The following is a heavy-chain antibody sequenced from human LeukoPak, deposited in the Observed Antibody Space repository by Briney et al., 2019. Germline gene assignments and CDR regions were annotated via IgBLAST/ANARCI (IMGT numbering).Heavy chain of an antibody. D-gene: IGHD6-19*01. CDR1: GFTFSSYA. V-gene: IGHV3-23*01. CDR3: AKSSGWYYAFDI. CDR2: ISGSGGST. J-gene: IGHJ3*02. Sequence: GGSLRLSCAASGFTFSSYAMSWVRQAPGKGLEWVSAISGSGGSTYYADSVKGRFTISRDNSKSTLYLQMNSLRAEDTAVYYCAKSSGWYYAFDIWGQGTMVTVSS.